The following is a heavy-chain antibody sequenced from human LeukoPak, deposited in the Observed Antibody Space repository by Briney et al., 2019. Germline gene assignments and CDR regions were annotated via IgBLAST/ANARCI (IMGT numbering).Heavy chain of an antibody. CDR2: IYSDSTT. CDR3: ARDWGSLATGFYFDY. D-gene: IGHD5-24*01. J-gene: IGHJ4*02. V-gene: IGHV3-66*01. CDR1: GFTVSSNY. Sequence: GGSLRLSCAASGFTVSSNYMSWVRQAPGKGLEWVSAIYSDSTTYYADSVKGRFTISRDNSKNTLYLDMNTLRAEDTAVYYCARDWGSLATGFYFDYWGQGILVTVSS.